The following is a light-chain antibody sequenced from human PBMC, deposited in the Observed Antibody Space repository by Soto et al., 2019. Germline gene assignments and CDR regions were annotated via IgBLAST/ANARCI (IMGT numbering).Light chain of an antibody. Sequence: EVVLTQSPGTVSLSPGERVTLSCRASQSVISNYLAWYQQRPGQAPRLLIYAASSRATGIPDMFSGSGSGTDFTLSISSLEHEDFAVYYCQQYGSSLTWTFGQGTKVEMK. CDR3: QQYGSSLTWT. V-gene: IGKV3-20*01. CDR2: AAS. CDR1: QSVISNY. J-gene: IGKJ1*01.